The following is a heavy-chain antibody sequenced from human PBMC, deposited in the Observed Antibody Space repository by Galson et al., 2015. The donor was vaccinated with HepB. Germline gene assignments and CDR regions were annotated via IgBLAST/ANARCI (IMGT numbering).Heavy chain of an antibody. CDR2: ISSSSSYI. D-gene: IGHD6-19*01. J-gene: IGHJ4*02. Sequence: SLRLSCAASGFTFSSYSMNWVRQAPGKGLEWVSSISSSSSYIYYADSVKGRFTISRDNAKNSLYLKMNSLRAEDTAVYYCARSPGDSSGWYKGYWGQGTLVTVSS. V-gene: IGHV3-21*01. CDR1: GFTFSSYS. CDR3: ARSPGDSSGWYKGY.